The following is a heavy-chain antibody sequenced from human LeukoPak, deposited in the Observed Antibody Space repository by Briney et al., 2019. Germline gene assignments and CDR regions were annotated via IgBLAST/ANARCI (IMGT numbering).Heavy chain of an antibody. CDR1: GFTVSNYY. J-gene: IGHJ4*02. D-gene: IGHD1-26*01. V-gene: IGHV3-74*01. CDR2: IYSDGSNT. Sequence: QPGGSLRLSCAVSGFTVSNYYMTWVCQAPGKGLVWVSRIYSDGSNTIYADSVKGRFTISRDNAKNTLYLEMNSLRAEDTAVYYWARDRRYSPDYWGQGTLVTVSS. CDR3: ARDRRYSPDY.